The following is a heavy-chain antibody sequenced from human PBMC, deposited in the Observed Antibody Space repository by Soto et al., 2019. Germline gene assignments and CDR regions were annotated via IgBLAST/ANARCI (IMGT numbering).Heavy chain of an antibody. J-gene: IGHJ6*02. CDR2: IIPVFGIV. Sequence: QVQLVQSGAEVKKPGSSVRVSCKASGGTPSNSAFSWLRQAPGQGLEWMGGIIPVFGIVKYAQNLEGRVTITADESTNTAYMELSSLRYEDRAVYYCASGRIVVVGSSAYYGMDVWGQGTTVTVSS. V-gene: IGHV1-69*01. CDR1: GGTPSNSA. D-gene: IGHD6-19*01. CDR3: ASGRIVVVGSSAYYGMDV.